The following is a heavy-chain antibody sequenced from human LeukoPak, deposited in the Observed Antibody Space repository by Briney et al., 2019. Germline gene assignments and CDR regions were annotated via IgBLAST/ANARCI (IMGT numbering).Heavy chain of an antibody. J-gene: IGHJ4*02. Sequence: EASVNVSCTASGYTFTSYAMHWVRQAPGQRLEWMGWINAGNGNTKYSQKFQGRVTITRDTSASTAYMELSSLRSEDTAVYYCASTTVTTYGFDYWGQGTLVTVSS. CDR2: INAGNGNT. V-gene: IGHV1-3*01. CDR1: GYTFTSYA. CDR3: ASTTVTTYGFDY. D-gene: IGHD4-11*01.